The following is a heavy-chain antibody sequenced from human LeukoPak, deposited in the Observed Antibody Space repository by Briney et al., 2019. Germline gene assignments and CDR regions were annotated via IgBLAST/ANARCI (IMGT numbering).Heavy chain of an antibody. D-gene: IGHD3-10*01. Sequence: GASVKVSCKASGYTFTSYYTHWVRQAPGQGLEWMGIINPSGGSTSYAQKFQGRVTMTRDMPTSTVYMELSSLRSEDTAVYYCARGRGFGELRSHYYMDVWGKGTTVTVSS. CDR2: INPSGGST. J-gene: IGHJ6*03. CDR1: GYTFTSYY. V-gene: IGHV1-46*01. CDR3: ARGRGFGELRSHYYMDV.